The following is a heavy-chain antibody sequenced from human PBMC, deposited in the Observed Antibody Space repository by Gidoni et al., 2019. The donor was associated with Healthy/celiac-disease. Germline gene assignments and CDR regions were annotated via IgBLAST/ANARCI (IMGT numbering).Heavy chain of an antibody. CDR2: IGGSGGST. J-gene: IGHJ4*02. CDR1: GLACSSDA. D-gene: IGHD6-19*01. CDR3: AKGDSSGWPSFDY. V-gene: IGHV3-23*04. Sequence: EVQLVVCGRGLVQAGGSLRRSCAASGLACSSDAMSWVRQAPGEGLGWVSSIGGSGGSTYYAGSVKGQFTISRDNSKDTLYLQMSSLRAEDTAVYYCAKGDSSGWPSFDYWGQGTLVTVSS.